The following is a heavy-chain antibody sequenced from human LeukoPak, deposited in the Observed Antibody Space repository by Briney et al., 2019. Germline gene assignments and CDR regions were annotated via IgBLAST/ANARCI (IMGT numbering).Heavy chain of an antibody. Sequence: PSQTLSFTCTVSGGSISSGGYYWSWIRQPPGKGLEWIGYIYHSGSTYDNPSLKSRVTISVDRSKNQFSLKLSSVTAADTAVYYCARVSGDYYYYYYMDVWGKGTTVTVSS. J-gene: IGHJ6*03. CDR3: ARVSGDYYYYYYMDV. CDR1: GGSISSGGYY. D-gene: IGHD4-17*01. CDR2: IYHSGST. V-gene: IGHV4-30-2*01.